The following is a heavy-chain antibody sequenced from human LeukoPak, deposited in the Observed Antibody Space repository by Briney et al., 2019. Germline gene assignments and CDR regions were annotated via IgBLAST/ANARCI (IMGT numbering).Heavy chain of an antibody. D-gene: IGHD2-15*01. CDR3: ATDPSTGYDWFDP. CDR2: ISLGGDNT. V-gene: IGHV3-23*01. CDR1: GFTVSSNY. Sequence: GGSLRLSCAASGFTVSSNYMSWVRQAPGKGLEWVSTISLGGDNTHYAGAVEGRFTTSRDNSKNTLLLQMNSLRAEDTAVYFCATDPSTGYDWFDPWGQGTLVTVSS. J-gene: IGHJ5*02.